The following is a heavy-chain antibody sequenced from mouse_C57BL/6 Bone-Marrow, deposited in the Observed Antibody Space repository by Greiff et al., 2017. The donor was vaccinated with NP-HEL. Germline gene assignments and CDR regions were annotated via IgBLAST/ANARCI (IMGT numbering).Heavy chain of an antibody. CDR1: GYTFTSYW. CDR3: ARRGGNSSGYVNAMDY. D-gene: IGHD3-2*02. CDR2: IDPSDSYT. V-gene: IGHV1-69*01. J-gene: IGHJ4*01. Sequence: QVQLQQPGAELVMPGASVKLSCKASGYTFTSYWMHWVKQRPGQGLEWIGEIDPSDSYTNYNQKFKGKSTLTVDQSSSTAYMQLSSLTSEDSAVYYCARRGGNSSGYVNAMDYWGQGTSVTVSS.